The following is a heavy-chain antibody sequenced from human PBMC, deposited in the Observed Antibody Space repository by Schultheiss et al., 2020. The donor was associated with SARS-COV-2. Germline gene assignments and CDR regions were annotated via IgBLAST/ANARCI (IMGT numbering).Heavy chain of an antibody. Sequence: SCQGSGYSFASYWIGWVRQLPGKDLEWMGIIYPGNSDTRYSPSFEGQVSMSADKSISTAYLQWSSLKASDTAMYYCARHAVAAAPSNFDYWGQGTLVTVSS. V-gene: IGHV5-51*01. CDR1: GYSFASYW. J-gene: IGHJ4*02. D-gene: IGHD6-25*01. CDR2: IYPGNSDT. CDR3: ARHAVAAAPSNFDY.